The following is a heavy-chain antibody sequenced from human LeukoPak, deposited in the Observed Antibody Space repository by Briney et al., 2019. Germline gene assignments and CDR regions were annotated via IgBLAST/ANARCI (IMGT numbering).Heavy chain of an antibody. V-gene: IGHV3-21*01. CDR3: ARDGIYCSSTNCYFDY. D-gene: IGHD2-2*01. Sequence: GGSLRLSCAASGFTFSSYSMNWVRQAPGKGLEWVSSISSSSSYIYYVDSVKGRFTISRDNAKNSLYLQMNSLRAEDTAVYYCARDGIYCSSTNCYFDYWGQGTLVTVSS. J-gene: IGHJ4*02. CDR2: ISSSSSYI. CDR1: GFTFSSYS.